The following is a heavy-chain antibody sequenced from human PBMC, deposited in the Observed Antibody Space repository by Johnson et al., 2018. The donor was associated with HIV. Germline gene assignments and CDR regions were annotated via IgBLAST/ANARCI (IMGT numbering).Heavy chain of an antibody. Sequence: QVQLVESGGGVVQPGRSLRLSCAASGFTFSSYGMHWVRQAPGKGLEWVAIISYDGSNKHYADSVKGRFTISRDNSKNTLYLQMNSLRAEDTAVYYCAKESETYGGNIGFEHPFDIWGQGTMVPVSS. J-gene: IGHJ3*02. CDR3: AKESETYGGNIGFEHPFDI. CDR1: GFTFSSYG. CDR2: ISYDGSNK. D-gene: IGHD4-23*01. V-gene: IGHV3-30*18.